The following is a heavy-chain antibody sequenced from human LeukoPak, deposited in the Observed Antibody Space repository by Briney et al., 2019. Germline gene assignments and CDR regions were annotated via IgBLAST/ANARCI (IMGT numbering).Heavy chain of an antibody. Sequence: GGSLRLSCAASGFTFSSYAMSWVRQAPGKGLEWVSAISGSGGSTYYADSVKGRFTISRDNSKNTLHLQMNSLRAEDTAVYYCAKDGVRVTFLSPRDYIWGSYRLGYFDYWGQGTLVTVSS. V-gene: IGHV3-23*01. CDR2: ISGSGGST. CDR3: AKDGVRVTFLSPRDYIWGSYRLGYFDY. D-gene: IGHD3-16*02. CDR1: GFTFSSYA. J-gene: IGHJ4*02.